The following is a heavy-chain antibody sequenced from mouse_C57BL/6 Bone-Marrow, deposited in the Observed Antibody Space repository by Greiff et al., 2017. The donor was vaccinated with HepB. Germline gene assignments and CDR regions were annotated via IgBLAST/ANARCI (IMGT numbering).Heavy chain of an antibody. V-gene: IGHV5-6*02. J-gene: IGHJ2*01. Sequence: DVMLVESGGDLVKPGGSLKLSCVASGFTFSTSGMSWVRQTPDKRLEWVATINTGGTYTYYPDSVKGRFPISKDTAKSTLFLQMSSLKSEDTAIYYCARDRFDYYFDYWGQGTTLTVSS. CDR3: ARDRFDYYFDY. D-gene: IGHD2-14*01. CDR2: INTGGTYT. CDR1: GFTFSTSG.